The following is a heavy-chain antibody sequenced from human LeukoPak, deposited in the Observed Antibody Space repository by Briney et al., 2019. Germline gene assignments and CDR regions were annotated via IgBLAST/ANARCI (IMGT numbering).Heavy chain of an antibody. CDR2: ISDTGDVA. D-gene: IGHD3-16*02. J-gene: IGHJ4*02. V-gene: IGHV3-23*01. Sequence: PGGSLRLSCAASGFTFGTYAMSWVRQAPGKRLECVSRISDTGDVAYYADSVKGRFTISRDNSQNTLYLQMNSLRAEDTALYYCAKYGVSESYRGLDYRGQGTLVTVTS. CDR3: AKYGVSESYRGLDY. CDR1: GFTFGTYA.